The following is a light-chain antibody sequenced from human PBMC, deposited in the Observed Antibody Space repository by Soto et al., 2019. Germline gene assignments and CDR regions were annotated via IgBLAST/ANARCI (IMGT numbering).Light chain of an antibody. CDR3: HEYGSSPWT. Sequence: EIVLTQSPGTLSLSPGERATLSCRASQSVSSSSLAWYQQKPGQAPRPLIYGASSRATGMPDSFSGSGSGADFTLAVSRLEPEDFAVYYWHEYGSSPWTFGHGTKVEIK. J-gene: IGKJ1*01. CDR2: GAS. V-gene: IGKV3-20*01. CDR1: QSVSSSS.